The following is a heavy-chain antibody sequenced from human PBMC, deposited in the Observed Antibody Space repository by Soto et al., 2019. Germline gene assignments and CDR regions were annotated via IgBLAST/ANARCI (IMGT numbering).Heavy chain of an antibody. D-gene: IGHD3-3*01. CDR2: IIPIFGTA. V-gene: IGHV1-69*13. CDR3: ARDPFDFGVVHYYYYGMDV. J-gene: IGHJ6*02. Sequence: ASVKVSCKASGGTFSSYAISWVRQAPGQGLEWMGGIIPIFGTANYAQKFQGRVTITADESTSTAYMELSSLRSEDTAVYYCARDPFDFGVVHYYYYGMDVWGQGTTVTVSS. CDR1: GGTFSSYA.